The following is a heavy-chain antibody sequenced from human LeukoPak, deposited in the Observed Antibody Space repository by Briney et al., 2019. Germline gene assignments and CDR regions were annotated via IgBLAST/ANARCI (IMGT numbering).Heavy chain of an antibody. Sequence: PGGSLRLSCAASGITFSSYGMSWVRQVPGKGLEWVSSISHTGGSPYYADSVKGRFTISRGNSKNTLYLQMNSLRAEDTAVYYCAKRKAKRAYYYDSSGYDDAFDIWGQGTMVTVSS. CDR1: GITFSSYG. CDR2: ISHTGGSP. V-gene: IGHV3-23*01. D-gene: IGHD3-22*01. CDR3: AKRKAKRAYYYDSSGYDDAFDI. J-gene: IGHJ3*02.